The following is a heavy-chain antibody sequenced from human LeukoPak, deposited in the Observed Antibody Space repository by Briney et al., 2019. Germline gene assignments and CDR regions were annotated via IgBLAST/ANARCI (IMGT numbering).Heavy chain of an antibody. D-gene: IGHD3-9*01. CDR1: GYTFTSYY. V-gene: IGHV1-46*01. Sequence: ASVKVSCKASGYTFTSYYIHLVRQAPGQGFEWMAIINPSDGSTTNSQKFQGRVTMTRDTSTSTVYMELSGLRSEDTAVYYCAKGKWGLTINNFDVWGQGTMVTVSS. J-gene: IGHJ3*01. CDR3: AKGKWGLTINNFDV. CDR2: INPSDGST.